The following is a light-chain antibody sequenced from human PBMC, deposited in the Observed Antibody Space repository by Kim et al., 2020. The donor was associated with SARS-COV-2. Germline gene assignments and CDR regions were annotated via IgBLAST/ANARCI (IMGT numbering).Light chain of an antibody. Sequence: EIVLTQSPATLSLSPGERATLSCRASQSVSRYLAWYQQKPGQAPRLLIYDASNRATGIPARFSGSGSGTDFTLNISSLEPEDFAVYYCQQRSNWPLSFGGGKKVDIK. V-gene: IGKV3-11*01. CDR3: QQRSNWPLS. CDR1: QSVSRY. CDR2: DAS. J-gene: IGKJ4*01.